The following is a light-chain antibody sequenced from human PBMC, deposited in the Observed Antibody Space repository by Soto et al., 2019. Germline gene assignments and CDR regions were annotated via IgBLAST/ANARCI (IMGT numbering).Light chain of an antibody. CDR3: AAWDDSLNAL. CDR2: SNN. V-gene: IGLV1-44*01. CDR1: SSNIGSNT. Sequence: QSVLTQPPSASGTPGQRVTISCSGSSSNIGSNTVNWYQQLPGTAPKLLIYSNNQRPSGVPDRFSGSKSGTSASLAISGLQYEDEADYYCAAWDDSLNALFGGGTKVTVL. J-gene: IGLJ2*01.